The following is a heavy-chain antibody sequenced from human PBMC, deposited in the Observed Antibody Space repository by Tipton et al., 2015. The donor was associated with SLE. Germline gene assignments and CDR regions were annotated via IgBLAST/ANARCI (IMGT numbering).Heavy chain of an antibody. J-gene: IGHJ4*02. CDR3: ARLPDYFDH. CDR1: VGSISSSSYY. Sequence: TLSLTCTVSVGSISSSSYYWSWVRQPPGKGLEWIGYVSYSGSTNYNPSLQSRVTISVDTSKNQFSLKLRSVTAADTAVYYCARLPDYFDHWGQGALVTVSS. V-gene: IGHV4-61*01. CDR2: VSYSGST.